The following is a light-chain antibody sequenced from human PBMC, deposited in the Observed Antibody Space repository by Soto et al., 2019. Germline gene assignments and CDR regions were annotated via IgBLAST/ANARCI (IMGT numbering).Light chain of an antibody. V-gene: IGKV3-15*01. CDR3: QQYGDSLLT. CDR1: HNIGSN. CDR2: GAS. Sequence: DIVMTQSPATLSVSPGERATLSCRASHNIGSNLAWYQHKPGQAPRLLIIGASTRASDFPARFSGSGSGTDFTLTISRLEPEDFAVYYCQQYGDSLLTFGGGTKVEIK. J-gene: IGKJ4*01.